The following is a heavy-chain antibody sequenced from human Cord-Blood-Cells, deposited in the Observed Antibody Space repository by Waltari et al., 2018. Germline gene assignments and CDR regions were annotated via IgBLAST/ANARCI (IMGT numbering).Heavy chain of an antibody. CDR1: GYTFTGYY. V-gene: IGHV1-2*02. D-gene: IGHD7-27*01. J-gene: IGHJ2*01. Sequence: QVQLVQSGAEVKKPGASVKVSCKASGYTFTGYYMHWVRQAPGQGLEWMGWINPNSGGTNYAQKFQGRVTRTRDTSISTDYMELSRLRSDDTAVYYCARDRELGIWYFDLWGRGTLVTVSS. CDR2: INPNSGGT. CDR3: ARDRELGIWYFDL.